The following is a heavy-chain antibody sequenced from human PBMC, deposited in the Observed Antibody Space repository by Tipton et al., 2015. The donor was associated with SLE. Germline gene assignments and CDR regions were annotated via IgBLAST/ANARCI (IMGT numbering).Heavy chain of an antibody. Sequence: TLSLTCTDPGGSISSYYCSWIRQPPGKGLEWIGYIYYSGSTNYNPSLKSRVTISVDTSKNQFSLKLSSVTAADTAVYYCARGPLLDLLGGGTLVTVSS. CDR1: GGSISSYY. CDR3: ARGPLLDL. J-gene: IGHJ2*01. D-gene: IGHD5/OR15-5a*01. V-gene: IGHV4-59*12. CDR2: IYYSGST.